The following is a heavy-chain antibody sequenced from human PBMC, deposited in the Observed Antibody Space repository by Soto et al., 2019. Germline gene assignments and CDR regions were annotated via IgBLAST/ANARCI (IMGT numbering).Heavy chain of an antibody. CDR3: ARDESTTIFGVVIRGGYGMDV. Sequence: ASVKVSCKASGYTFTSYYMHWVRQAPGQGLEWMGIINPSGGSTSYAQKFQGRVTMTRDTSTSTVYMELSSLRSEDTAVYYCARDESTTIFGVVIRGGYGMDVWGQGTTVTVSS. D-gene: IGHD3-3*01. V-gene: IGHV1-46*01. CDR1: GYTFTSYY. CDR2: INPSGGST. J-gene: IGHJ6*02.